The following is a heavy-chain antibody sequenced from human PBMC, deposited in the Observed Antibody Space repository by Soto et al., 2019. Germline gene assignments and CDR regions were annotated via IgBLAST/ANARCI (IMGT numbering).Heavy chain of an antibody. CDR2: ISYSGTT. CDR3: ARDHRYCSSTSCPGGMAV. CDR1: GGSINTYY. V-gene: IGHV4-59*01. Sequence: PSETLSLTCSVSGGSINTYYWSWVRQPPGKGLEWIGFISYSGTTNFNPSLKSRATMSIDTSKKQFSMKLNSVTPADTAVYYCARDHRYCSSTSCPGGMAVWGQGTTVTVSS. J-gene: IGHJ6*02. D-gene: IGHD2-2*01.